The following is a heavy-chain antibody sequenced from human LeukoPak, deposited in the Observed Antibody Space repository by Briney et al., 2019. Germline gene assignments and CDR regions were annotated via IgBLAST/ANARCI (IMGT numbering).Heavy chain of an antibody. Sequence: ASVKVSCKASGYTFTSYDINWVRQATGQGLEWMGIINPSGGSTSYAQKFQGRVTMTRDTSTSTVYMELSSLRSEDTAVYYCARDAVAGTDYWGQGTLVTVSS. CDR2: INPSGGST. CDR3: ARDAVAGTDY. J-gene: IGHJ4*02. D-gene: IGHD6-19*01. CDR1: GYTFTSYD. V-gene: IGHV1-46*01.